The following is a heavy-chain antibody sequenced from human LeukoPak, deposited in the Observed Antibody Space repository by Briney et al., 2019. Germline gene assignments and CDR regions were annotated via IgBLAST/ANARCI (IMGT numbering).Heavy chain of an antibody. CDR3: AGIITIFGVVNWFDP. CDR1: GFTFSSYW. Sequence: GGSLRLSCAASGFTFSSYWMSWVRQAPGKGLEWVANIKQDGSEKYYVDSVKGRFTISRDNAKNSLYLQMNSLRAEDTAVYYCAGIITIFGVVNWFDPWGQGTLVTVSS. CDR2: IKQDGSEK. D-gene: IGHD3-3*01. J-gene: IGHJ5*02. V-gene: IGHV3-7*01.